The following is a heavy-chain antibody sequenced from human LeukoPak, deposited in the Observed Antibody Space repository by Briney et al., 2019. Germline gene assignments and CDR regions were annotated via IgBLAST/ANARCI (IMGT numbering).Heavy chain of an antibody. J-gene: IGHJ3*02. CDR2: IYTSGGT. D-gene: IGHD3-10*01. Sequence: SETLSLTCTVSGGSISSYYWSWIRQPAGKGLEWIGRIYTSGGTNYNPSLKSRVTMSVDTSKNQFSLKLSSVTAADTAVYYCARLGLGFGELSFDIWGQGTMVTVSS. CDR3: ARLGLGFGELSFDI. CDR1: GGSISSYY. V-gene: IGHV4-4*07.